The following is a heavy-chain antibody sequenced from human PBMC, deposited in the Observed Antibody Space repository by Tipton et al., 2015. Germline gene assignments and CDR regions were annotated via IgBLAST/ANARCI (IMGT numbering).Heavy chain of an antibody. CDR2: LYYNDNI. Sequence: TLSLTCTVSGASISRGSVWGWIRQPPGKGLEWIVSLYYNDNIYYNPSLQSRVAMSADTSRNQFSLKLNSVTAADTAVYYCARGLLLWFGMSDYWGRGTLVTVSS. D-gene: IGHD3-10*01. V-gene: IGHV4-39*01. CDR1: GASISRGSV. J-gene: IGHJ4*02. CDR3: ARGLLLWFGMSDY.